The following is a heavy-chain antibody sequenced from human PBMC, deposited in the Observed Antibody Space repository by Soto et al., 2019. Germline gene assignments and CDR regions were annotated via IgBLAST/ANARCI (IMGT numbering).Heavy chain of an antibody. CDR3: ARKIAVSGHDAFDV. V-gene: IGHV4-28*01. CDR2: IYYRGTT. D-gene: IGHD6-19*01. CDR1: GYSISSSHW. Sequence: QVQLQESGPGLVKPSDTLSLTCAVSGYSISSSHWWVWIRQPPGKGLEWIGYIYYRGTTYYNPSFMSRVTMSLDTSKKQLSLRLSSVTAVDTDVYYCARKIAVSGHDAFDVWGQGTMVTVSS. J-gene: IGHJ3*01.